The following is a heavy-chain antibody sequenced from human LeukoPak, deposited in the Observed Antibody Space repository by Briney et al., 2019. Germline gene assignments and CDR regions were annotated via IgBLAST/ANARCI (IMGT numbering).Heavy chain of an antibody. Sequence: ASVKVSCKASGGTFSSYAMSWVRQAPGQGLEWMGGIIPVFGTANYAQKFQGRVTITRDTSASTAYMELSSLRFEDTAVYYCARDRDPSQWLVMVYWGQGTLVTVSS. V-gene: IGHV1-69*05. D-gene: IGHD6-19*01. CDR3: ARDRDPSQWLVMVY. CDR2: IIPVFGTA. CDR1: GGTFSSYA. J-gene: IGHJ4*02.